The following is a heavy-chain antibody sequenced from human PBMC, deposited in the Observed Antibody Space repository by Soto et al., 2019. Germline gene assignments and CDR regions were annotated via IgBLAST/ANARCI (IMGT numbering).Heavy chain of an antibody. CDR2: IYYSGST. D-gene: IGHD3-16*01. CDR1: GGSISSGGYY. J-gene: IGHJ3*02. CDR3: ARYIGGLSAFDI. V-gene: IGHV4-31*03. Sequence: QVQLQESGPGLVKPSQTLSPTCTVSGGSISSGGYYWSWIRQHPGKGLEWIGYIYYSGSTYYNPSLESRVTISVDTSKNQFSLKLSSVTAADTAVYYCARYIGGLSAFDIWGQGTMVTVSS.